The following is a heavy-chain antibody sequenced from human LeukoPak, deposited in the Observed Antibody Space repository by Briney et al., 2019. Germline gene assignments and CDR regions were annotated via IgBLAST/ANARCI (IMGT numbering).Heavy chain of an antibody. Sequence: GRSLRLSCAASGFTFSSYAMHWVRQAPGKGLEWVAVISYGGSNKYYADSVKGRFTISRDNSKSTLYLQMNSLRAEDTAVYYCARVGKDSGYDWLYYFDYWGQGTLVTVSS. V-gene: IGHV3-30*04. J-gene: IGHJ4*02. CDR1: GFTFSSYA. CDR3: ARVGKDSGYDWLYYFDY. D-gene: IGHD5-12*01. CDR2: ISYGGSNK.